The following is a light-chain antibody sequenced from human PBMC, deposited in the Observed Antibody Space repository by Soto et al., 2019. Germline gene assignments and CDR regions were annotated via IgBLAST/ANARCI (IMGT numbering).Light chain of an antibody. V-gene: IGLV1-44*01. CDR2: ATN. CDR1: SSNIGSNT. J-gene: IGLJ2*01. CDR3: SSYAGNNNFVV. Sequence: QSVLTQPPSASGTPGQRVTISCSGSSSNIGSNTVNWYQQLPGTAPKLLIYATNQRPSGVPDRFSGSKSDNTASLTVSGLQAEDEADYYCSSYAGNNNFVVFGGGTKLTVL.